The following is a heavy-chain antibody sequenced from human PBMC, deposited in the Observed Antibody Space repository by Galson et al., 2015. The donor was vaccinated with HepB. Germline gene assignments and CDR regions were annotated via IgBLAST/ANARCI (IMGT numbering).Heavy chain of an antibody. J-gene: IGHJ4*02. CDR2: ISAYNGNT. D-gene: IGHD3-10*01. CDR1: GYTFTSYG. Sequence: SVKVSCKASGYTFTSYGISWVRQAPGQGLEWMGWISAYNGNTNYAQKLQGRVTMTTDTSTSTAYMELRSLRSDDTAVYYCARDRIGYGSGSPHWFDYWGQGTLVTVSS. CDR3: ARDRIGYGSGSPHWFDY. V-gene: IGHV1-18*01.